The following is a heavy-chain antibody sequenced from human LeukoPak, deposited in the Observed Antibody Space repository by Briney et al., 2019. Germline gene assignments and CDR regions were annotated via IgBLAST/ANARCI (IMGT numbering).Heavy chain of an antibody. J-gene: IGHJ4*02. CDR2: IIPIFGTA. Sequence: GGSLRLSCAASGFTFSSYAMNWVRQAPGQGLEWMGGIIPIFGTANYAQKFQGRVTITADESTSTAYMELSSLRSEDTAVYYCAVVGYNWNYVRFDYWGQGTLVTVSS. D-gene: IGHD1-7*01. CDR3: AVVGYNWNYVRFDY. CDR1: GFTFSSYA. V-gene: IGHV1-69*01.